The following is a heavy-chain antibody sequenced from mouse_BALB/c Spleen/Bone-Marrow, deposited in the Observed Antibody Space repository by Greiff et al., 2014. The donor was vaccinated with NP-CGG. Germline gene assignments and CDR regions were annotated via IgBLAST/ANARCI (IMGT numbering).Heavy chain of an antibody. CDR1: GFNIKDTY. CDR2: IEPANGNT. Sequence: EMKLMESGAELVKPGVSVKLSCTASGFNIKDTYMNWVKQRPEQGLEWIGRIEPANGNTKYDPKFQGKATITTDTSSNTAYLQLSSLTSEDTAVYYCARGKGIYLGFAYWGQGTLVTVSA. J-gene: IGHJ3*01. D-gene: IGHD2-1*01. CDR3: ARGKGIYLGFAY. V-gene: IGHV14-3*02.